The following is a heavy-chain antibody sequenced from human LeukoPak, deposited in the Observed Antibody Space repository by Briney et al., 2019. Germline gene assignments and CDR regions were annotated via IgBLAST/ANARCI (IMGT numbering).Heavy chain of an antibody. CDR3: ARHEELLRNFDY. CDR1: GGSISSSSYY. Sequence: SETLSLTCTVSGGSISSSSYYWGWIRQPPGKGLEWIGSIYYSGSTYYNPSLKSRVTISVDTSKNQFSLELSSVTAADTAVYYCARHEELLRNFDYWGQGTLVTVSS. J-gene: IGHJ4*02. CDR2: IYYSGST. D-gene: IGHD1-26*01. V-gene: IGHV4-39*01.